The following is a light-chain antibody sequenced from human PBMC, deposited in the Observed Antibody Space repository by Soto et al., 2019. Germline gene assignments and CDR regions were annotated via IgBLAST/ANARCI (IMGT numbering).Light chain of an antibody. J-gene: IGLJ1*01. CDR2: EVS. CDR1: SSDVGGYNF. Sequence: QSLLPQPGSVCWSPGQSTTISCTGTSSDVGGYNFVSWYQQHPGRAPKLLIYEVSRRPSGVSNRFSGSKSGDTASLTISGLQAEEEADYYCYSYRGYYNRVFGTGTKVTAL. CDR3: YSYRGYYNRV. V-gene: IGLV2-14*01.